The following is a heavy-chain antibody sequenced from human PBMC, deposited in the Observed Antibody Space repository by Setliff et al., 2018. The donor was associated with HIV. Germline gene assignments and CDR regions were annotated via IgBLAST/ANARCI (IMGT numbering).Heavy chain of an antibody. J-gene: IGHJ3*02. CDR1: GFIFSDSW. CDR3: ARDATYYNFWSGYEEAFDI. V-gene: IGHV3-7*01. CDR2: IKKDGREK. D-gene: IGHD3-3*01. Sequence: GGSLRLSCAASGFIFSDSWMDWVRQAPGKGLEWVATIKKDGREKYYVDSVKGRFTISRDNARTSLYLEMSSLRAEDTAVYYCARDATYYNFWSGYEEAFDIWGQGTMVTVSS.